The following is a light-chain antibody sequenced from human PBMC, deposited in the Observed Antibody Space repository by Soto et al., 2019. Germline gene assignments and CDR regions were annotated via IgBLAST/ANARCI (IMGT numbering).Light chain of an antibody. CDR1: QSVSSN. J-gene: IGKJ5*01. CDR3: QQRSNWPT. Sequence: ILMTQSPATLSVSPGERATLSCRASQSVSSNLAWYQQKPGQAPRLLIYGASTRATGIPARFSGSGSGTEFTLTISRLEPEDFAVYYCQQRSNWPTFGQGTRLEIK. V-gene: IGKV3-15*01. CDR2: GAS.